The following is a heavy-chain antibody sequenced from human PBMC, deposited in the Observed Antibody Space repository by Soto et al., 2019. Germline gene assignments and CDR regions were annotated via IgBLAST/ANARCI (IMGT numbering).Heavy chain of an antibody. CDR1: GFSLSTSGVG. J-gene: IGHJ3*02. CDR2: IYWNDDK. V-gene: IGHV2-5*01. CDR3: AHLYYYDSSGYYRYAFDI. D-gene: IGHD3-22*01. Sequence: SGPTLVTPTQTLTLTCTFSGFSLSTSGVGVGWIRQPPGKALEWLALIYWNDDKRYSPSLKSRLTITKDTSKNQVVLTMTNMDPVDTATYYCAHLYYYDSSGYYRYAFDIWGQGTMVTVSS.